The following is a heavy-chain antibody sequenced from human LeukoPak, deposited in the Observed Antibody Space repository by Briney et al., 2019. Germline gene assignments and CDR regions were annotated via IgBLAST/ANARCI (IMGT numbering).Heavy chain of an antibody. D-gene: IGHD3-10*01. CDR1: GFTFSSCA. J-gene: IGHJ4*02. Sequence: GGSLRLSCAASGFTFSSCAMHWVRQAPGKGLEWVAVISYDGSNKYYADSVKGRFTISRDNSKNTLYLQMNSLRAEDTAVYYCAKGAYGSGSSFDYWGQGTLVTVSS. V-gene: IGHV3-30*04. CDR3: AKGAYGSGSSFDY. CDR2: ISYDGSNK.